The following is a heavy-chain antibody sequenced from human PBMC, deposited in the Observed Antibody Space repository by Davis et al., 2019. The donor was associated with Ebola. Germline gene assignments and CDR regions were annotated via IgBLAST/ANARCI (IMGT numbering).Heavy chain of an antibody. V-gene: IGHV1-69*04. CDR2: IIPILGIA. CDR3: ARASFITGTTTGMDV. CDR1: GYTFTSYY. J-gene: IGHJ6*02. D-gene: IGHD1-7*01. Sequence: SVKVSCKASGYTFTSYYMHWVRQAPGQGLEWMGRIIPILGIANYAQKFQGRVTITADKSTITAYMELSSLRSEDTAVYYCARASFITGTTTGMDVWGQGTTVTVSS.